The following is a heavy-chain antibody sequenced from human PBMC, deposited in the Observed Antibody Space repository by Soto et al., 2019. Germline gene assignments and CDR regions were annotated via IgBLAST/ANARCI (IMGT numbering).Heavy chain of an antibody. CDR1: GYTFTGYY. Sequence: QVQLVQSGAEVKKPGASVKVSCRASGYTFTGYYIHWVRQAPGQGLEWMGWINPTTGDTNYAQKLQGRVTMTTDTSTSTAYMELRSLRSDDTAVYYCARDLEGTVFDYWGQGTLVTVSS. J-gene: IGHJ4*02. CDR3: ARDLEGTVFDY. V-gene: IGHV1-2*02. CDR2: INPTTGDT. D-gene: IGHD1-7*01.